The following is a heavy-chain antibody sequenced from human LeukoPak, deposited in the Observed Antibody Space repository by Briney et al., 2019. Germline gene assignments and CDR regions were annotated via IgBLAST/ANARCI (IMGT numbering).Heavy chain of an antibody. J-gene: IGHJ5*02. Sequence: GGSLRLSCAASGIPFRNYWMHWFRQAPGKGLEWVSAISGSGGSTYYADSVRGRFTISRGNSKNTLYLQMNSLRAEDTAVYYCAKGPELLGSWFDPWGQGTLVTVSS. D-gene: IGHD1-26*01. CDR1: GIPFRNYW. CDR3: AKGPELLGSWFDP. V-gene: IGHV3-23*01. CDR2: ISGSGGST.